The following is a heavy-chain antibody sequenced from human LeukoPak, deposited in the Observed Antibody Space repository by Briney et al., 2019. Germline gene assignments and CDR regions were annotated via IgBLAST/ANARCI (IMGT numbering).Heavy chain of an antibody. Sequence: SETLSLTCTVSGGSISSYYWSWIRQPPGKGLEWIGEINHSGSTNYNPSLKSRVTISVDTSKNQFSLKLSSVTAADTAVYYCARGSRGSNYDFWSGYYTQHYFDYWGQGTLVTVSS. CDR3: ARGSRGSNYDFWSGYYTQHYFDY. D-gene: IGHD3-3*01. CDR2: INHSGST. V-gene: IGHV4-34*01. J-gene: IGHJ4*02. CDR1: GGSISSYY.